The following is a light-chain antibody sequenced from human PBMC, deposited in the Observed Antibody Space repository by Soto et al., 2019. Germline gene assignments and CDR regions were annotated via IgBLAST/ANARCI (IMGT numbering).Light chain of an antibody. CDR3: CSYAGDFYV. CDR1: TSDVGSYDY. Sequence: QSVLTQPRSVSGSPGQSVAISCTGTTSDVGSYDYVSWYQQHPGKAPELIIFDVTKRPSGVPDRFSGSKPGNTASLTISGLQAEDEADYFCCSYAGDFYVFGSGTKLTVL. CDR2: DVT. V-gene: IGLV2-11*01. J-gene: IGLJ1*01.